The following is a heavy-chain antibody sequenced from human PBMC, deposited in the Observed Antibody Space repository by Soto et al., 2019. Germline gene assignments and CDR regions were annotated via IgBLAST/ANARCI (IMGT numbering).Heavy chain of an antibody. V-gene: IGHV3-23*01. J-gene: IGHJ5*02. Sequence: PGGSLRLSCAASGSTFSSYSMTWVRQAPGKGLEWVSGISESGGNTWYADSVKGRFTISRDNSKNTLFLQMNSLRAEDTAVYFCSKWSGFGDAWGQGTLVTVSS. D-gene: IGHD3-10*01. CDR2: ISESGGNT. CDR1: GSTFSSYS. CDR3: SKWSGFGDA.